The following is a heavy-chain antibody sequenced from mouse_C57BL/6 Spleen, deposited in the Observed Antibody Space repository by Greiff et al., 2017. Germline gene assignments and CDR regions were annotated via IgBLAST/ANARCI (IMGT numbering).Heavy chain of an antibody. CDR3: AKNYGSNPYCAMDY. D-gene: IGHD1-1*01. J-gene: IGHJ4*01. Sequence: QVQLQQSGAELARPGASVKMSCKASGYTFTSYTMHWVKQRPGQGLEWIGYINPSSGYTKYNQKFKDKATLTADKSSSTAYMQLSSLTSEDSAVXYCAKNYGSNPYCAMDYWGQGTSVTVSS. CDR2: INPSSGYT. V-gene: IGHV1-4*01. CDR1: GYTFTSYT.